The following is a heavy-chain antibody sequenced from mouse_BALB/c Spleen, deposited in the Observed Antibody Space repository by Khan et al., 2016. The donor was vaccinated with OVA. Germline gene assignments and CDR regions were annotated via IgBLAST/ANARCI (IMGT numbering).Heavy chain of an antibody. V-gene: IGHV2-6-1*01. J-gene: IGHJ4*01. D-gene: IGHD2-10*01. CDR1: GFSLTNYG. CDR3: ARQPYYHYNIMDY. Sequence: VKLEESGPGLVAPSQSLSITCTISGFSLTNYGVHWVRQPPGKGLEWLVVIWSDGSTTYNSALKSRLTISKDNSKSHVFLKMNSLQTDDTAVYFCARQPYYHYNIMDYWGQGTSVTVSS. CDR2: IWSDGST.